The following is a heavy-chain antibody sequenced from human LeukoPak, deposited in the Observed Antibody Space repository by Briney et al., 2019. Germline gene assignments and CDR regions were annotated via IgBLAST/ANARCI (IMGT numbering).Heavy chain of an antibody. Sequence: PGGSLRLSCAASGFTFSSYAMHWVRQAPGKGLEWVAVISYDGSNKYYADSVKGRFTISRDNSKNTLYLQMNSLRAEDTAVYYCAREPAAAGLDYWGQGTLVTVSS. V-gene: IGHV3-30*04. J-gene: IGHJ4*02. CDR3: AREPAAAGLDY. CDR2: ISYDGSNK. D-gene: IGHD6-13*01. CDR1: GFTFSSYA.